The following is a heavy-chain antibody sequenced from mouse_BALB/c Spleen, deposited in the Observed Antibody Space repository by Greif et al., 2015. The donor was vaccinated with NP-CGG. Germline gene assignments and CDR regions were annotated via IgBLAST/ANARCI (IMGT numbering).Heavy chain of an antibody. V-gene: IGHV14-3*02. CDR3: ARDYDGYYLDY. Sequence: EVQLQQSGAELVKPGASVKLSCTASGFNIKDTYMHWVKQRPEQGLEWIGRINPANGNTKYDPKFQGKATITADTSSNTAYLQLSSLTSEDTAVYYCARDYDGYYLDYWGQGTTLTVSS. CDR1: GFNIKDTY. CDR2: INPANGNT. J-gene: IGHJ2*01. D-gene: IGHD2-4*01.